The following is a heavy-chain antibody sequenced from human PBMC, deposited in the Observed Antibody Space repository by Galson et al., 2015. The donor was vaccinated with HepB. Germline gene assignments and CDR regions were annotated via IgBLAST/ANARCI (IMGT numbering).Heavy chain of an antibody. Sequence: SLRLSCAASGFTSSSYAMSWVRQAPGKGLEWVSAISGSGGSTYYADSVKGRFTISRDNSKNTLYLQMNSLRAEDTAVYYCAKDVARYSGREGPFDIWGHGTMVTVSS. CDR1: GFTSSSYA. CDR3: AKDVARYSGREGPFDI. V-gene: IGHV3-23*01. D-gene: IGHD1-26*01. CDR2: ISGSGGST. J-gene: IGHJ3*02.